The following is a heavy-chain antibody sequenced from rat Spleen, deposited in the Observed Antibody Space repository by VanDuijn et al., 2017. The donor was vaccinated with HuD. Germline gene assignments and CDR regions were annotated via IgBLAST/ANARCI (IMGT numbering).Heavy chain of an antibody. CDR2: IGGDGST. J-gene: IGHJ1*01. V-gene: IGHV2-1*01. CDR1: GFSLISNT. CDR3: ARDRYYGYNHWYFDF. D-gene: IGHD1-9*01. Sequence: QVQLKESGPGLVQPSQTLSLTCTVSGFSLISNTIHWVRQPPGKGLEWMGGIGGDGSTDYNSALKSRLRISRDTSKSQVFLKMNSLQTDDTVIYFCARDRYYGYNHWYFDFWGPGTMVTVSS.